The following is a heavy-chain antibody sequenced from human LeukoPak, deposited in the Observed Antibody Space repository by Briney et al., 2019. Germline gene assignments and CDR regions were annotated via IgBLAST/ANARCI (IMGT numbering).Heavy chain of an antibody. CDR3: ARGYYGDYFPDY. V-gene: IGHV1-8*01. Sequence: ASVKVSCKASRYTFTSYDINWVRQATGQGLEWMGWMNPYSGNTGYAEKIQGRVTMTRNTSISTAYMELSSLRSEDTAVYYCARGYYGDYFPDYWGQGTLVTVSS. CDR2: MNPYSGNT. J-gene: IGHJ4*02. CDR1: RYTFTSYD. D-gene: IGHD4-17*01.